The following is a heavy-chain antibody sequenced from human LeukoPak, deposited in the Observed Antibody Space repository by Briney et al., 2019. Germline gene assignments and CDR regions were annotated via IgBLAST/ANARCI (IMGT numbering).Heavy chain of an antibody. J-gene: IGHJ6*03. Sequence: ASVKVSCKASGGTFSSYAISWVRQAPGQGLEWMGGIIPIFGTANYAQKFQGRVTITADESTSTAYMELSSLRSEDTAVYYCATSPRYYYYYMDVWGKGTTVTISS. D-gene: IGHD6-6*01. V-gene: IGHV1-69*13. CDR2: IIPIFGTA. CDR3: ATSPRYYYYYMDV. CDR1: GGTFSSYA.